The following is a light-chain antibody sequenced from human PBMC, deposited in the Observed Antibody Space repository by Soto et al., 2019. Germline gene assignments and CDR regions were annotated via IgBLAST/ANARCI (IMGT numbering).Light chain of an antibody. CDR3: QQYNDWPLT. CDR1: QCVNSN. Sequence: EKVMTQSPAALSVSPGERATLSCRASQCVNSNLAWYQQKPGQAPRLLLYGASTRATGIPARFSGSASGTDFTLTISSLQTEDSAVYYCQQYNDWPLTFGGGTKVEIK. J-gene: IGKJ4*01. CDR2: GAS. V-gene: IGKV3-15*01.